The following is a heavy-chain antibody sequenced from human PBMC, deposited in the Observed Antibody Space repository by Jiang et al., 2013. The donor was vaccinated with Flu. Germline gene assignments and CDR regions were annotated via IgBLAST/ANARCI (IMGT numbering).Heavy chain of an antibody. CDR1: GDSIGSGGSY. Sequence: PGLVKPSETLSLTCGVSGDSIGSGGSYWGLDPPAPRKGLQWIATMYHTGTTYNNPSLQSRLTISVDTSKNHLSLRLTSLTAADTAVYFCARQPLTTGAPWFDPWGQGTLVIVSS. D-gene: IGHD4/OR15-4a*01. CDR2: MYHTGTT. J-gene: IGHJ5*02. V-gene: IGHV4-39*07. CDR3: ARQPLTTGAPWFDP.